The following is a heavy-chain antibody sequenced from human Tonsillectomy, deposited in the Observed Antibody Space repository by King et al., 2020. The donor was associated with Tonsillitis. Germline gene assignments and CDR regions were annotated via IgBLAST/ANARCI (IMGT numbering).Heavy chain of an antibody. CDR3: ASGHNSGRYGFDY. CDR1: GGSINTYY. CDR2: IYYTGST. Sequence: LQLQESGPGLVKPSETLSLTCTVSGGSINTYYWSWIRQPPGKGLEWIGYIYYTGSTNYNPSLKSRVTISVDTSKNQFSLKLSSVTAADTAVYSCASGHNSGRYGFDYWGQGTLVTVSS. J-gene: IGHJ4*02. D-gene: IGHD6-19*01. V-gene: IGHV4-59*01.